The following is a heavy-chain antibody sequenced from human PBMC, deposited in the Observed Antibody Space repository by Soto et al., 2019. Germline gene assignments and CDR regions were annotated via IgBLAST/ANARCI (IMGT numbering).Heavy chain of an antibody. CDR2: IIPILGIA. CDR3: ASEGYYDSSGYYFPFDI. V-gene: IGHV1-69*02. J-gene: IGHJ3*02. D-gene: IGHD3-22*01. Sequence: QVQLVQSGAEVKKPGSSAKVSCKASGGTFSSYTISWVRQAPGQGLEWMGRIIPILGIANYAQKFQGRVTINADKSTSTAYMELSSLRSEDTAVYYCASEGYYDSSGYYFPFDIWGQGTMVTVSS. CDR1: GGTFSSYT.